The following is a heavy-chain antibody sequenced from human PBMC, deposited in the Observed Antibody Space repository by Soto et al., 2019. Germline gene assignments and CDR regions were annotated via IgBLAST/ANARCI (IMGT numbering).Heavy chain of an antibody. CDR1: VFTFSNAW. D-gene: IGHD4-17*01. J-gene: IGHJ6*03. CDR2: IKSKTDGGTT. CDR3: TTYGDYELGYYYYYYYMDV. V-gene: IGHV3-15*01. Sequence: GGSLRLSCAASVFTFSNAWMSWVRQAPGKGLEWVGRIKSKTDGGTTDYAAPVKGRFTISRDDSKNTLYLQMNSLKTEDTAVYYCTTYGDYELGYYYYYYYMDVWGKGTTVTVSS.